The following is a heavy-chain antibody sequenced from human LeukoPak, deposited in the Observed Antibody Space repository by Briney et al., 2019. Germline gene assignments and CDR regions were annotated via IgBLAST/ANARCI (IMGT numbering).Heavy chain of an antibody. V-gene: IGHV3-7*01. D-gene: IGHD1-26*01. CDR2: IKQDGSEK. J-gene: IGHJ4*02. Sequence: PGGSLRLSCAASGFTFSSYWMSWVRQAPGKGLEWVGNIKQDGSEKYYVDSVKGRFTISRDNAKNSLYLQMNSLRAEDTAVYYCARVRSGGYFDYWGQGTLVTVSS. CDR3: ARVRSGGYFDY. CDR1: GFTFSSYW.